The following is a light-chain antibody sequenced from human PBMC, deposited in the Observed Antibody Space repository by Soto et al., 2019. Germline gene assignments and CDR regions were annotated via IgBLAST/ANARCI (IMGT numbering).Light chain of an antibody. J-gene: IGKJ1*01. CDR3: QHYGSSPPGT. Sequence: LTQSPGTLSLSPGERATFSCRASQSVSSNYLAWSQQKPGQAPRLLIYGASFRATGIPDRFSGSGSGTDFTLTISRLEPEDFAVYYCQHYGSSPPGTFGQGTKVDIK. CDR2: GAS. CDR1: QSVSSNY. V-gene: IGKV3-20*01.